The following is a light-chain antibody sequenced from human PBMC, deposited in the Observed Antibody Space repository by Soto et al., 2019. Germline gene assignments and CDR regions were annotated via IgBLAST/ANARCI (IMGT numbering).Light chain of an antibody. CDR1: SSDVGGYNY. CDR2: DVS. Sequence: QCALTQPASVSGSPGQSITISCTGTSSDVGGYNYVSWYQQHPGKAPKLMIYDVSNRPSGASNRFSGSKSGNTASLTISGLQAEDEADYYCSSYTSSSTVVFGGGTQLTVL. CDR3: SSYTSSSTVV. J-gene: IGLJ2*01. V-gene: IGLV2-14*01.